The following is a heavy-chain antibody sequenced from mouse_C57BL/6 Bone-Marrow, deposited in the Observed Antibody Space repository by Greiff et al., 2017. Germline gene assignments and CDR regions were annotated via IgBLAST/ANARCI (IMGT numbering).Heavy chain of an antibody. CDR2: ISNLAYSI. CDR1: GFTFSDYG. V-gene: IGHV5-15*01. CDR3: ARHPSYYYGSSRYYYAMDY. Sequence: EVMLVESGGGLVQPGGSLKLSCAASGFTFSDYGMAWVRQAPRKGPEWVAFISNLAYSIYYADTVTGRFTISRENAKNTLYLEMSSLRSEDTAMYYCARHPSYYYGSSRYYYAMDYWGHGTSVTVSS. J-gene: IGHJ4*01. D-gene: IGHD1-1*01.